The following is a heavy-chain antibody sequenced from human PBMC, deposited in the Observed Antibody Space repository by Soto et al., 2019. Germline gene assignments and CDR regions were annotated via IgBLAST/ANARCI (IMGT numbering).Heavy chain of an antibody. V-gene: IGHV1-69*12. Sequence: QVQLVQSGAEVKKPGSSVKVSCKASGGTFSSYAISWVRQAPGQGLEWMGRIIRMFGTANYAQKFQGRVTITADESTRTAYMELSSLRSEDTAVYYCARTVVTTGAQLYYYHYGMDAWGQGTTVTVS. CDR2: IIRMFGTA. J-gene: IGHJ6*02. D-gene: IGHD4-17*01. CDR1: GGTFSSYA. CDR3: ARTVVTTGAQLYYYHYGMDA.